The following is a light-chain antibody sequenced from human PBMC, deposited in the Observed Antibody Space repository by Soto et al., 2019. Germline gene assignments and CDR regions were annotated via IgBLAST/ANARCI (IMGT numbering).Light chain of an antibody. CDR3: LQDDSYPRT. CDR2: NAS. Sequence: AIQMTQSPSSLSSSVGDRVTITCRASQDIRNDLGWYQHKPGKAPNLLIYNASSLQSRAPSRFNGSGSGTDFTLTISSLQPEDSATYYCLQDDSYPRTFGPGTKVDVK. V-gene: IGKV1-6*01. CDR1: QDIRND. J-gene: IGKJ3*01.